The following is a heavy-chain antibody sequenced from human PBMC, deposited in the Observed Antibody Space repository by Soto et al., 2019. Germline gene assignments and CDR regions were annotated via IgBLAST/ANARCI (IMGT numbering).Heavy chain of an antibody. CDR2: MYYTGVT. CDR3: ARGGEPLGYYGLDV. V-gene: IGHV4-61*01. J-gene: IGHJ6*02. D-gene: IGHD3-10*01. Sequence: KASETLSLTCSVSGGSVRSGNHFWNWIRQPPGRRLEWLGYMYYTGVTNYNPSLKSRVSMSVDTSKNQFSLKLTSLTAADTAVYYCARGGEPLGYYGLDVWGQGITVTVS. CDR1: GGSVRSGNHF.